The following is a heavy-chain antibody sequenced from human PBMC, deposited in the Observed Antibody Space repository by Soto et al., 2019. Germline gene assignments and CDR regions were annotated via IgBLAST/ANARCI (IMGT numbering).Heavy chain of an antibody. CDR1: GFTFSSYA. CDR3: ARGEGAVAGVDAFDI. D-gene: IGHD6-19*01. V-gene: IGHV3-30-3*01. CDR2: ISYDGSNK. J-gene: IGHJ3*02. Sequence: QVQLMESGGGVVQPGRSLRLSCAASGFTFSSYAMHWVRQAPGKGLEWVAVISYDGSNKYYADSVKGRFTISRDNSKNTLYLQMNSLRAEDTAVYYCARGEGAVAGVDAFDIWGQGTMVTVSS.